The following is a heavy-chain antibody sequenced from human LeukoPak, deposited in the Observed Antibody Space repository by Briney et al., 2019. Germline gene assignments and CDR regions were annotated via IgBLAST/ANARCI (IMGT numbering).Heavy chain of an antibody. Sequence: SETLSLTCTVSGGSISSSSYYWGWIRQPPGKGLEWIGSIYYSGSTYYNPSLKSRVTISVDTSKNQFSLKLSSVTAADTAVYYCARDLRLLWFGELLSSYYFDYWGQGTLVTVSS. V-gene: IGHV4-39*07. J-gene: IGHJ4*02. CDR3: ARDLRLLWFGELLSSYYFDY. D-gene: IGHD3-10*01. CDR2: IYYSGST. CDR1: GGSISSSSYY.